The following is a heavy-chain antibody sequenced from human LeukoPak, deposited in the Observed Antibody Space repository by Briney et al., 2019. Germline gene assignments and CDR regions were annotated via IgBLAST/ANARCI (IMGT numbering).Heavy chain of an antibody. V-gene: IGHV3-9*03. CDR2: ISWNSGSI. D-gene: IGHD2-2*02. CDR3: AARKYCSSTSCYTAGAFDI. CDR1: GFTFDDYA. J-gene: IGHJ3*02. Sequence: PGRSLRLSCAASGFTFDDYAMHWVRQAPGKGLEWVSGISWNSGSIGYADSVKGRFTISRDNAKNSLYLQMNSLRAEDMALYYCAARKYCSSTSCYTAGAFDIWGQGTMVTVSS.